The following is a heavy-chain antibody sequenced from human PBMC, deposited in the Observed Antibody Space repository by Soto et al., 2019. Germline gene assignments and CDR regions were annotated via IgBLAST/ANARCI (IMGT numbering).Heavy chain of an antibody. J-gene: IGHJ6*03. V-gene: IGHV1-8*02. D-gene: IGHD2-2*03. CDR1: GYIFTSYN. CDR3: AGSAPFSIASSVSLYFIDV. CDR2: VNPDSGHT. Sequence: QVQLVQSGAEVKKTGASVKVSCKASGYIFTSYNINCVRQAPGHGLEWMGWVNPDSGHTVYAQKFQGRGTMTRDTSMGTAHMELRRLTPEDTAGYFCAGSAPFSIASSVSLYFIDVWGKGASGSDSS.